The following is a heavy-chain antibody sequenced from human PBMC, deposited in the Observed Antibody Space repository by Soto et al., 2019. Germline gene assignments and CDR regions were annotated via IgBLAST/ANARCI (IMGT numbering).Heavy chain of an antibody. J-gene: IGHJ4*02. V-gene: IGHV4-30-2*01. Sequence: SETLSLTCAASGGSISIGGYSWNWIRQPPGKGLEWIGYIYHSENTYYSPSLKSRVTILLDKSKNQFSLNLSSVTAADTAVYYCARSRITIFGVVPYYFDYWGRGTLVTVSS. D-gene: IGHD3-3*01. CDR3: ARSRITIFGVVPYYFDY. CDR2: IYHSENT. CDR1: GGSISIGGYS.